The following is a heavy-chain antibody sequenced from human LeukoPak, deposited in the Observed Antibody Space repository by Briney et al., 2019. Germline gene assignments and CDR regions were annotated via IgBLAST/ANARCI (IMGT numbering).Heavy chain of an antibody. J-gene: IGHJ4*02. Sequence: SVKVSCKASGGTLSSYAISWVRQAPGQGLEWMGRIIPIFGTANYAQKFQGRVTITTDESTSTAYMELSSLRSEDTAVYYCARASCSGGSCYRGFDYWGQGTLVTVSS. CDR3: ARASCSGGSCYRGFDY. D-gene: IGHD2-15*01. CDR2: IIPIFGTA. V-gene: IGHV1-69*05. CDR1: GGTLSSYA.